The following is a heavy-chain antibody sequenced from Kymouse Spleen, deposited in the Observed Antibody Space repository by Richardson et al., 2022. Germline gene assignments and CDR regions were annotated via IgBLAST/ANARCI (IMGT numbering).Heavy chain of an antibody. CDR2: ISYDGSNK. CDR3: AKDASYYDFWSGPFDP. D-gene: IGHD3-3*01. CDR1: GFTFSSYG. V-gene: IGHV3-30*18. J-gene: IGHJ5*02. Sequence: QVQLVESGGGVVQPGRSLRLSCAASGFTFSSYGMHWVRQAPGKGLEWVAVISYDGSNKYYADSVKGRFTISRDNSKNTLYLQMNSLRAEDTAVYYCAKDASYYDFWSGPFDPWGQGTLVTVSS.